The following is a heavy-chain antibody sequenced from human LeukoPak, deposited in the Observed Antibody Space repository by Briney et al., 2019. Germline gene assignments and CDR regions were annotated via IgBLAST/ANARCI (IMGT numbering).Heavy chain of an antibody. CDR1: GFTLRTYA. V-gene: IGHV3-33*01. J-gene: IGHJ4*02. Sequence: GGSLRLSCAASGFTLRTYAMHWVRQAPGKGLEWVAVIWYDGTTKYNEDFVKGRFTISRDTSKNTLYLQMNSLRAEDTAVYYCARDSRDLDYSSSSGLGYWGQGTLVTVSS. D-gene: IGHD6-6*01. CDR2: IWYDGTTK. CDR3: ARDSRDLDYSSSSGLGY.